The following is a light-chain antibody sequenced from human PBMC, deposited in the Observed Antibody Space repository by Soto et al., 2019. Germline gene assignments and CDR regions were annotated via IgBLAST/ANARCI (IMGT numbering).Light chain of an antibody. CDR1: QAISNY. J-gene: IGKJ2*01. CDR2: AAS. CDR3: QRYNGAPYT. V-gene: IGKV1-27*01. Sequence: DFQMTQSPSSLSASVGDRVTITCRANQAISNYLAWYHQRPGKVPQVLIYAASTLQSGVPSRFSGRGSGSEFTLTINGLQPEDVGTYYCQRYNGAPYTFGQGTKVEIK.